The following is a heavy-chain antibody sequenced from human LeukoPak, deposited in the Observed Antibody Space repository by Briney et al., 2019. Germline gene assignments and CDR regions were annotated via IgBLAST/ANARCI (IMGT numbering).Heavy chain of an antibody. V-gene: IGHV4-34*01. Sequence: SETLSLTCAVYGGSFSGYYWSWIRQPPGKGLEWIGEINHSGSTNYNPSLKSRVTISVDTSKNQFSLKLSSVTAADTAAYYCARMRRIAARTFDYWGQGTLVTISS. D-gene: IGHD6-6*01. CDR1: GGSFSGYY. J-gene: IGHJ4*02. CDR2: INHSGST. CDR3: ARMRRIAARTFDY.